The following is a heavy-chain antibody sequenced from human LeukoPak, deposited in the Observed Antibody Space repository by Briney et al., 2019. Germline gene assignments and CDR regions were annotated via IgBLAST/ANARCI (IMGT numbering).Heavy chain of an antibody. Sequence: GGSLRLSCAASGFTVRNNYMTWVRQAPGKGLEGVSLIYSDGTTQYADSVKGRFTISRDNSKNTMYLQMNSLRAEDTAVYYCGALSGTTPLGGVGGQGTLVTVSS. D-gene: IGHD1-1*01. V-gene: IGHV3-66*01. CDR3: GALSGTTPLGGV. J-gene: IGHJ4*02. CDR2: IYSDGTT. CDR1: GFTVRNNY.